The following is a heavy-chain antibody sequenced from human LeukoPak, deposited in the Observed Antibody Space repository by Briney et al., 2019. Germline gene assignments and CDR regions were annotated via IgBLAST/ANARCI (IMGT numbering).Heavy chain of an antibody. CDR2: IYYSGST. CDR3: ARGRLGVWARDEYFQH. Sequence: SETLSLTCTVSGCRISSGGYYWSWIRQHPGKGLEWLGHIYYSGSTYYNPSLKSRVTISVDTSKNQFSLKLSSVTAADTAVYYCARGRLGVWARDEYFQHWGQRTLVTVSS. D-gene: IGHD1-26*01. V-gene: IGHV4-31*03. CDR1: GCRISSGGYY. J-gene: IGHJ1*01.